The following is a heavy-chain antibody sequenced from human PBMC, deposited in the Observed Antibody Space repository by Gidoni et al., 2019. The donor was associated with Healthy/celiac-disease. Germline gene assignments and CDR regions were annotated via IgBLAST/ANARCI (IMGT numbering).Heavy chain of an antibody. J-gene: IGHJ6*02. CDR2: ISAYNGNT. CDR3: ARGQSSSWYIYYYYGMDV. V-gene: IGHV1-18*01. Sequence: QVQLVQSGAEVTKPGASVKVSCKASGYTFTSYGISWVRQAPGQGLEWMGWISAYNGNTNYAQKLQGRVTMTTDTSTSTAYRELRSLRSDDTAVYYCARGQSSSWYIYYYYGMDVWGQGTTVTVSS. D-gene: IGHD6-13*01. CDR1: GYTFTSYG.